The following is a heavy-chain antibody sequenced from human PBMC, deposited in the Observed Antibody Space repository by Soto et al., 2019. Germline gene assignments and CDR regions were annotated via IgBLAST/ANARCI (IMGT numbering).Heavy chain of an antibody. CDR3: AKYMRDGDYVFLYFDL. CDR2: ISWNSGSI. V-gene: IGHV3-9*01. CDR1: GFTFDDYA. Sequence: EVQLVESGGGLVQPGRSLRLSCAASGFTFDDYAMHWVRQAPGKGLEWVSGISWNSGSIGYADSVKGRFTISRDNAKNYLYLQMNSLRAEDTALYYCAKYMRDGDYVFLYFDLWGRGTLVTVSS. D-gene: IGHD4-17*01. J-gene: IGHJ2*01.